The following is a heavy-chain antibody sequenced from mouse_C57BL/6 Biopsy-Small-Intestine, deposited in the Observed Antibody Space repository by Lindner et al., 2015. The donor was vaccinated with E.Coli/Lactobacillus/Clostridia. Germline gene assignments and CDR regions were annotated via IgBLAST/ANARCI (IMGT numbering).Heavy chain of an antibody. CDR1: GYAFSSSW. CDR3: ASRIGSSFDY. Sequence: VQLQESGPELVKPGASVKISCKASGYAFSSSWMNWVKQRPGKGLEWIGRIYPGDGDTNYNGKFKGKATLTADKSSCTAYMQLSSLTSEDSAVYFCASRIGSSFDYWGQGTTLTVSS. CDR2: IYPGDGDT. D-gene: IGHD1-1*01. V-gene: IGHV1-82*01. J-gene: IGHJ2*01.